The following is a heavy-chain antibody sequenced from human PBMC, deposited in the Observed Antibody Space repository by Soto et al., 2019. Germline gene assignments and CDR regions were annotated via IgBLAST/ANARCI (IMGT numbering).Heavy chain of an antibody. CDR3: AKQVTPHSSGWPDAFDI. CDR1: GFTFSSYG. J-gene: IGHJ3*02. D-gene: IGHD6-19*01. Sequence: QVQLVESGGGVVQPGRSLRLSCAGSGFTFSSYGMHWVRQAPGKGLEWVAVISYDGSNKYYADSVNGRFTISRDTSKNTLQLQMNSLRAEDTAVYYCAKQVTPHSSGWPDAFDIWGQGTMVSVSS. CDR2: ISYDGSNK. V-gene: IGHV3-30*18.